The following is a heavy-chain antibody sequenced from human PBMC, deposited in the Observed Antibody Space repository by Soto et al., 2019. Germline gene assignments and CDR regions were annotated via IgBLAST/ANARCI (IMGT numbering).Heavy chain of an antibody. D-gene: IGHD5-18*01. V-gene: IGHV4-4*02. Sequence: SETQSITCAVSGGSISSSNWWSWVRQPPGKGLEWIGEIYHSGSTNYNPSLKSRVTISVDKSKNQFSLKLSSVTAADTAVYYCARRVYSYGWPNYYYYGMDVWGQGTTVTVSS. CDR1: GGSISSSNW. J-gene: IGHJ6*02. CDR3: ARRVYSYGWPNYYYYGMDV. CDR2: IYHSGST.